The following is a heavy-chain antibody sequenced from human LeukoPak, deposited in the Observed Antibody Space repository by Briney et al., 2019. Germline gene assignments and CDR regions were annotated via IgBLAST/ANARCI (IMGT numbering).Heavy chain of an antibody. D-gene: IGHD2-2*01. CDR3: ARADCSSSTCYLRRSWFDP. CDR1: GFTLSNYD. J-gene: IGHJ5*02. Sequence: LGGSLRLSCAASGFTLSNYDMNWVRQAPGKGLAWVSSISTSSRYIYYKDSVRGRFTISRDDAKNSLYLEMNSLRAEDTAVYYCARADCSSSTCYLRRSWFDPWGQGTLVTVSS. CDR2: ISTSSRYI. V-gene: IGHV3-21*01.